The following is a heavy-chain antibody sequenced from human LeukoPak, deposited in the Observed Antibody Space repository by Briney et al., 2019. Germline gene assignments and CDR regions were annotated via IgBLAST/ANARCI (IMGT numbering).Heavy chain of an antibody. D-gene: IGHD2-15*01. Sequence: GGSQRLSCAASGFTFSSYGMHWVRQAPGKGLEWVAVIWYDGSNKYYADSVKGRFTISRDNSKNTLYLQMNSLRAEDTAVYYCAGDARCSGGSCYSGAYWGQGTLVTVSS. CDR1: GFTFSSYG. J-gene: IGHJ4*02. V-gene: IGHV3-33*01. CDR3: AGDARCSGGSCYSGAY. CDR2: IWYDGSNK.